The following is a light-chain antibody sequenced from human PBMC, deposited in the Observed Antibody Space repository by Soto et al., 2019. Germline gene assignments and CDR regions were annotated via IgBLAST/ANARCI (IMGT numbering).Light chain of an antibody. J-gene: IGLJ2*01. V-gene: IGLV4-69*01. CDR2: LNSDGSH. Sequence: VLTQSPSASASLGASVKLTCTLSSGHSSYAIAWHQQQPEKGPRYLMKLNSDGSHSKGDGIPDRFSGSSSGAERYLTISSLQSEDEADYYCETWGTGIEVFGGGTKVTVL. CDR1: SGHSSYA. CDR3: ETWGTGIEV.